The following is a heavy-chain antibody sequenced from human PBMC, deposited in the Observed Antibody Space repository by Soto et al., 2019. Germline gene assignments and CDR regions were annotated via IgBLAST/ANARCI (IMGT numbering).Heavy chain of an antibody. Sequence: XETLSLTCTVSGCSMSSYYWSRIRQPAGKGLDWIGRIYTSGSTNYNPSLKSRVTMSVDTSKNQFSLKLSSVTAADTAVYYCATDLWSYYDSSGYYPTEYFQHWGQGTLVTVSS. D-gene: IGHD3-22*01. CDR3: ATDLWSYYDSSGYYPTEYFQH. CDR2: IYTSGST. J-gene: IGHJ1*01. CDR1: GCSMSSYY. V-gene: IGHV4-4*07.